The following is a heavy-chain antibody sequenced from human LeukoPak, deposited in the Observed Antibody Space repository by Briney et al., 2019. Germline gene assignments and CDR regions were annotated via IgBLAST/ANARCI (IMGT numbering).Heavy chain of an antibody. CDR1: GFTFDDYA. V-gene: IGHV3-9*01. Sequence: GGSLRLSCAASGFTFDDYAMHWVRQAPGKGLEWVSGISWNSGSIGYADSVKGRFTISRDNAKNSLYLQMNSLRAEDTALYHCAKEGSGSFYWGQGTLVTVSS. CDR3: AKEGSGSFY. J-gene: IGHJ4*02. D-gene: IGHD3-3*01. CDR2: ISWNSGSI.